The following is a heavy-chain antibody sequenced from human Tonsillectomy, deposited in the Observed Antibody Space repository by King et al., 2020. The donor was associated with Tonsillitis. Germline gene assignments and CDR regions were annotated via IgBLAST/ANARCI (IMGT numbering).Heavy chain of an antibody. CDR3: ARDPALMSSDWLLDY. CDR2: SSPYNGNT. J-gene: IGHJ4*02. V-gene: IGHV1-18*01. Sequence: QLVQSGAEVKKPGASVKVSCKASGYTFTSYGISWVRQAPGQGLEWMGWSSPYNGNTNYAPQLQGRVTMTTDPSPSTAYMELRSLRSDDTAVYYCARDPALMSSDWLLDYWGQGTLVTVSS. CDR1: GYTFTSYG. D-gene: IGHD6-19*01.